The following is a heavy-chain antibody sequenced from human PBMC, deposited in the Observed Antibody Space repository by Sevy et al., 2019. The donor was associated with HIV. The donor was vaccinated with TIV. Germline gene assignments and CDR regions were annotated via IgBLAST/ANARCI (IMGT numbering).Heavy chain of an antibody. CDR1: GGTFSSYA. J-gene: IGHJ6*02. Sequence: ASLKVSCKASGGTFSSYAISWVRQAPGQGLEWMGGIIPIFGTANYAQKFQGRVTITADESTSTAYMELSSLRSEDTAVYYCARERITMIVVVITSFGMDVWGQGTTVTVSS. D-gene: IGHD3-22*01. CDR3: ARERITMIVVVITSFGMDV. CDR2: IIPIFGTA. V-gene: IGHV1-69*13.